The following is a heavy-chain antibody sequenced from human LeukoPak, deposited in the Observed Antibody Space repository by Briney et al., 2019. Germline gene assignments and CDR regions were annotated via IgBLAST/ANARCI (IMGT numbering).Heavy chain of an antibody. CDR3: ARDIAAAGLFFDY. CDR1: GFTFSSYW. J-gene: IGHJ4*02. D-gene: IGHD6-13*01. Sequence: PGGSLRLSCAASGFTFSSYWMSWVRQAPGKGLEWVANKKYDGSEKDYVDSVKGRFTISRDNAKNSLYLQMNSLRAEDTAVYYCARDIAAAGLFFDYWGQGTLVTVSS. V-gene: IGHV3-7*01. CDR2: KKYDGSEK.